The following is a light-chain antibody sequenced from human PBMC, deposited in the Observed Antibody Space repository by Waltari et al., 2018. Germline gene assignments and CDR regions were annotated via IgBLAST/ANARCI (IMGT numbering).Light chain of an antibody. CDR1: QSLMHSNGYNY. Sequence: DIVMTQSPLSLPVTPGEPASISCRSSQSLMHSNGYNYLDWYLQKPGQAPQLLIYLASNRASGVPDRFSGSGSGTDFTLKISRVEAEDVGVYYCVQALQTRTFGPGTKVDIK. J-gene: IGKJ3*01. CDR3: VQALQTRT. CDR2: LAS. V-gene: IGKV2-28*01.